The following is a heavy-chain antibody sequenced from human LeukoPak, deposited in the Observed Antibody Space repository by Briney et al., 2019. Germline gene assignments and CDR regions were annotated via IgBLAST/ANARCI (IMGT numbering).Heavy chain of an antibody. CDR2: IESDGTST. V-gene: IGHV3-74*01. Sequence: GGSLRLSCAASGFTFTTSWMHWFRQAPGKGLVWVSRIESDGTSTAYADSVKGRFTISRDNAKNTLYLQMNSLRAEDTAVYYCARDQYSSTWYRGAFDVWGQGTMVSVSS. CDR1: GFTFTTSW. CDR3: ARDQYSSTWYRGAFDV. J-gene: IGHJ3*01. D-gene: IGHD6-13*01.